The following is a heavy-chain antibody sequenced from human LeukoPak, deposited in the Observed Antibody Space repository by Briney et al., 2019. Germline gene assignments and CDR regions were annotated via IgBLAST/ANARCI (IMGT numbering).Heavy chain of an antibody. J-gene: IGHJ1*01. D-gene: IGHD3-22*01. CDR3: ARSGDDSSEWDLREYFQH. CDR1: GGSISSYY. CDR2: IYYSGST. V-gene: IGHV4-59*12. Sequence: SETLSLTCTVSGGSISSYYWSWIRQPPGKGLEWIGYIYYSGSTNYNPSLKSRVTISVDRSKNQFSLKLSSVTAADTAVYYCARSGDDSSEWDLREYFQHWGQGTLVTVSS.